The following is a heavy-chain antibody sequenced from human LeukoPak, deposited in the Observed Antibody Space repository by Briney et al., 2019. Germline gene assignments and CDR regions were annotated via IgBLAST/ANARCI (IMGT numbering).Heavy chain of an antibody. CDR3: TREDNWYFDL. Sequence: GGSLRLSCAASGFTFSSYAMSWVRQAPGKGLEWVSAVSGSGGNTHDADSVKGRFTISRDNAKSSLYLQLNSLTAEDTAVYYCTREDNWYFDLWGRGTLVTVS. CDR1: GFTFSSYA. V-gene: IGHV3-23*01. J-gene: IGHJ2*01. CDR2: VSGSGGNT.